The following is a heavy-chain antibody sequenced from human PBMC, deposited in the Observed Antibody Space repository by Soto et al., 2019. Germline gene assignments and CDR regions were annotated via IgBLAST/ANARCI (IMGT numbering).Heavy chain of an antibody. J-gene: IGHJ6*02. Sequence: QVQLVQSGAEVKKPGSSVRVSCKASGGTFSSYAISWVRQAPGQGLEWMGGIIPIFGTANYAQKFQGRVTITADESTSTAYMELSSLRSEDTAVYYCARDSIAVAGNYYYYYGMDVWGQGTTVTVSS. CDR3: ARDSIAVAGNYYYYYGMDV. CDR1: GGTFSSYA. V-gene: IGHV1-69*01. CDR2: IIPIFGTA. D-gene: IGHD6-19*01.